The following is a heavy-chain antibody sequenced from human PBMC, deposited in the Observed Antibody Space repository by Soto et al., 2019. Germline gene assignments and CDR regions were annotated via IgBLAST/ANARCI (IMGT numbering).Heavy chain of an antibody. J-gene: IGHJ4*02. V-gene: IGHV3-21*01. CDR2: ISSSSSYI. CDR3: ARDRGITVAAAGTGNVFDY. D-gene: IGHD6-13*01. Sequence: PGGSLRLSCAASGFTFSSYSMNWVRQAPGKGLEWVSSISSSSSYIYYADSVKGRFTISRDNAKNSLYLQMNSLRAEDTAVYYCARDRGITVAAAGTGNVFDYWGQGTLVTVSS. CDR1: GFTFSSYS.